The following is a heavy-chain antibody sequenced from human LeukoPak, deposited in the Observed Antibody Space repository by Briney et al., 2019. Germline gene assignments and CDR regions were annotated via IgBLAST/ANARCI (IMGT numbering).Heavy chain of an antibody. CDR1: GFTFSSYG. J-gene: IGHJ4*02. CDR2: ISYDGSNK. V-gene: IGHV3-30*18. D-gene: IGHD4-23*01. Sequence: GGSLRLSCAASGFTFSSYGMPWVRQAPGKGLEWVAVISYDGSNKYYADSVKGRFTISRDNSKNTLYLQMNSLRAEDTAVYYCAKYESTVVRRFDYWGQGTLVTVSS. CDR3: AKYESTVVRRFDY.